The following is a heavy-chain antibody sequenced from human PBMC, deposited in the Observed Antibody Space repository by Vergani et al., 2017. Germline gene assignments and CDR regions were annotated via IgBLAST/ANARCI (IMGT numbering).Heavy chain of an antibody. V-gene: IGHV3-53*01. Sequence: EVQLVESGGGLIQPGGSLRLSCAASGFTVSSNYMSWVRQAPGKGLEWVSVIYSGGSTYYADSVKGRFTISRDNSKNTLYLQMNSLRAEDTAVYYCARARGLLFGELFHFDYWGQGTLVTVSS. CDR2: IYSGGST. CDR3: ARARGLLFGELFHFDY. D-gene: IGHD3-10*02. CDR1: GFTVSSNY. J-gene: IGHJ4*02.